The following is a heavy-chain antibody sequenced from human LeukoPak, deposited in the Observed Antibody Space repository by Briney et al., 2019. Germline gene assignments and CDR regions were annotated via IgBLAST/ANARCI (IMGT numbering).Heavy chain of an antibody. D-gene: IGHD3-9*01. CDR2: INPNSGGT. CDR3: ARSYRSRSYDMSAFDI. V-gene: IGHV1-2*02. CDR1: GYTFTGYY. Sequence: ASVKVSCKASGYTFTGYYIHWVRRAPGQGLEWIGLINPNSGGTNYAQKFQGRVTMTRDTSISTAYMELSRLRSDDTAVYYCARSYRSRSYDMSAFDIWGQGTMVTVSS. J-gene: IGHJ3*02.